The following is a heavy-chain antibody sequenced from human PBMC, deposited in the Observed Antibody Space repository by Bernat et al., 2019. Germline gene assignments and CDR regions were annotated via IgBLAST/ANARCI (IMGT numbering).Heavy chain of an antibody. CDR3: ATVWIWGSYRPLTPGY. D-gene: IGHD3-16*02. CDR2: IKSKTDGGTT. V-gene: IGHV3-15*01. Sequence: EVQLVESGGGLVKPGGSLRLSCAAPGFTFSNAWMSWVRQAPGKGLEWVGRIKSKTDGGTTDYAAPVKGRFTISRDDSKNTLYLQMNSLKTEDTAVYYCATVWIWGSYRPLTPGYWGQGTLVTVSS. J-gene: IGHJ4*02. CDR1: GFTFSNAW.